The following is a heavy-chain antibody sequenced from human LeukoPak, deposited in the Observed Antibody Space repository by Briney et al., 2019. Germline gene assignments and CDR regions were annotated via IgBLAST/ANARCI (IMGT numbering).Heavy chain of an antibody. D-gene: IGHD1-7*01. J-gene: IGHJ5*02. V-gene: IGHV1-69*13. Sequence: GASVKVSCKASGGTFRTDAIAWIRQAPGEGLEWMGGIIPFIGAPNFAQRFHGRVTITADETTSTVYMELSRLRSEYTAVYYCAREVITETTLGWFDPWGQGTLITVSS. CDR2: IIPFIGAP. CDR1: GGTFRTDA. CDR3: AREVITETTLGWFDP.